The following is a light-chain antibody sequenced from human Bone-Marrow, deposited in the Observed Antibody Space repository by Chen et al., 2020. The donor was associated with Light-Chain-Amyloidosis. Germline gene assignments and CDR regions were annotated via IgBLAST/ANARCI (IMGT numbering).Light chain of an antibody. CDR2: DDS. J-gene: IGLJ3*02. Sequence: SYVLTQPSSVSVAPGQTATIACGGNHIGSTSVHWYQQTPGQAPLLVVYDDSDRPSGIPERWSGADSGNTATLTISRVEAGDEADYCCQVWDRSSDRPVFGGGTKLTFL. CDR3: QVWDRSSDRPV. CDR1: HIGSTS. V-gene: IGLV3-21*02.